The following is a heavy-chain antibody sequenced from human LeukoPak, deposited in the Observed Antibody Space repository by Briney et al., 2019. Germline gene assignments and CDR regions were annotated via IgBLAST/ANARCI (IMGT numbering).Heavy chain of an antibody. CDR1: GYTFTSYY. J-gene: IGHJ4*02. CDR2: INPSGGST. CDR3: ARDREQWLALDY. Sequence: ASVKASCKASGYTFTSYYMHWVRQAPGQGLEWMGIINPSGGSTSYAQKFQGRVTMTRDTSTSTVYMELSSLRSEDTAVYYCARDREQWLALDYWGQGTLVTVST. D-gene: IGHD6-19*01. V-gene: IGHV1-46*01.